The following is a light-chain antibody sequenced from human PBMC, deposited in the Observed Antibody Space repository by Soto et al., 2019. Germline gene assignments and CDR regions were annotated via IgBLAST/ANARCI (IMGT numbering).Light chain of an antibody. V-gene: IGKV3-15*01. CDR1: QTVKTR. CDR3: PQYDEWPLT. Sequence: EKVMTQSPATLSVSPGERATLSCRASQTVKTRLAWYQQKPGQAPRLLIFDAFTRATGIPARFSGSASGTDLTLTISSLQSEDSAVYYCPQYDEWPLTFGGGTKVEIK. J-gene: IGKJ4*01. CDR2: DAF.